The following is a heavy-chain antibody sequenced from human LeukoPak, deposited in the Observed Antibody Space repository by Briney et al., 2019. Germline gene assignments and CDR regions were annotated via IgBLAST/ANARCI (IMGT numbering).Heavy chain of an antibody. V-gene: IGHV3-23*01. CDR2: ISGSGGST. CDR1: GFTFSSYW. D-gene: IGHD3-3*02. J-gene: IGHJ4*02. CDR3: AKLAYGPGALILFDY. Sequence: PGGSLRLSCAASGFTFSSYWMHWVRQAPGKGLEWVSAISGSGGSTYYADSVKGRFTISRDNSKNTLYLQMNSLRAEDTAVYYCAKLAYGPGALILFDYWGQGTLVTVSS.